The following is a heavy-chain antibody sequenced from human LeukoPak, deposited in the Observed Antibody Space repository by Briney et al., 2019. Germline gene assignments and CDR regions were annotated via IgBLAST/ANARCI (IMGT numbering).Heavy chain of an antibody. Sequence: KTSETLSLTCTVSGGSISSYYWSWIRQPAGKGLEWIGRIYTSGSTNYNPSLKSRVTISVDTSKNQFSLKLSSVTAADTAVYYCAGLILWFGEPEYFQHRGQGTLVTVSS. V-gene: IGHV4-4*07. D-gene: IGHD3-10*01. J-gene: IGHJ1*01. CDR1: GGSISSYY. CDR2: IYTSGST. CDR3: AGLILWFGEPEYFQH.